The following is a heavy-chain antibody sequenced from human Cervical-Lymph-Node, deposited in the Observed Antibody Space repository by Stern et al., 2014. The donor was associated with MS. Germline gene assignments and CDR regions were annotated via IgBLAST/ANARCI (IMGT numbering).Heavy chain of an antibody. D-gene: IGHD3-3*01. CDR2: INPNSGGT. V-gene: IGHV1-2*06. J-gene: IGHJ6*02. CDR3: ARGGAFGVVMDLDV. Sequence: VQLVESGAEVKKPGASVKVSCKASGDTFSGYYMHWVRQAPGQGLEWMGRINPNSGGTNYAQKFQGRVTMTQDTSIRTAYMELSRLRSDDTAVYYCARGGAFGVVMDLDVWGQGTTVTVSS. CDR1: GDTFSGYY.